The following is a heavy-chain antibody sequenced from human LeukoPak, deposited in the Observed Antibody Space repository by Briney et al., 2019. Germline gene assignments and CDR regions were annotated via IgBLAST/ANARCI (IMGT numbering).Heavy chain of an antibody. D-gene: IGHD4-11*01. CDR1: GYRFNNYW. CDR3: ARLQAEYYYYYGMDV. Sequence: GESLKISCKGAGYRFNNYWIGWVRQMPGKGLEWMGLIYPGDSNTRYSPSFQGQVTISADKSISTAYLQWSSLKASDTAMYYCARLQAEYYYYYGMDVWGQGTTVTVS. V-gene: IGHV5-51*01. CDR2: IYPGDSNT. J-gene: IGHJ6*02.